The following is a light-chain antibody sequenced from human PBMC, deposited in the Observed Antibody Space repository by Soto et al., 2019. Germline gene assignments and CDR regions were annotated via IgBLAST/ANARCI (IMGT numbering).Light chain of an antibody. CDR1: SSNIGAGYD. CDR2: GNS. V-gene: IGLV1-40*01. J-gene: IGLJ2*01. Sequence: QSVLTQPPSVSGAPGQRVTISCTVSSSNIGAGYDVHWYQQLPGTAPKLLIYGNSNRPSGVPDRFSGSKSGTSASLAITGLQADDEADYYCQSYDSSLSGSVVFGGVTKLTVL. CDR3: QSYDSSLSGSVV.